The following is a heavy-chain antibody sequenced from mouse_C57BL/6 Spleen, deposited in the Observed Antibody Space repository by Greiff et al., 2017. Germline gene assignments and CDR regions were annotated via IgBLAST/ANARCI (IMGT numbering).Heavy chain of an antibody. CDR2: ISSGGSYT. V-gene: IGHV5-6*01. D-gene: IGHD3-3*01. CDR1: GFTFSSYG. J-gene: IGHJ3*01. Sequence: EVKLVESGGDLVKPGGSLKLSCAASGFTFSSYGMSWVRQTPDKRLEWVATISSGGSYTYYPDSVKVRFTISRDNAKNTLYLQRSSLKAEDTAMYYCARLAGDEGAWFAYWGQGTLVTVSA. CDR3: ARLAGDEGAWFAY.